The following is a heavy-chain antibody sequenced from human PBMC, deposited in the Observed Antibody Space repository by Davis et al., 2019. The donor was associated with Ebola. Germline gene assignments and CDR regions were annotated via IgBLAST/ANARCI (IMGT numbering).Heavy chain of an antibody. CDR1: GFTFDDYA. J-gene: IGHJ6*02. CDR3: AKDHCSSTSCLPYYYYGMDV. CDR2: ISWNSGSI. D-gene: IGHD2-2*01. V-gene: IGHV3-9*01. Sequence: PGGSLRLSCAASGFTFDDYAMHWVRQAPGKGLEWVSGISWNSGSIGYADSVKGRFTISRDNSKNSLYLQMNSLRTEDTALYYCAKDHCSSTSCLPYYYYGMDVWGQGTTVTVSS.